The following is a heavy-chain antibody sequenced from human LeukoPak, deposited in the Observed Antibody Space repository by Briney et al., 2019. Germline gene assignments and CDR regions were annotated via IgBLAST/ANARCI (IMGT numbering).Heavy chain of an antibody. Sequence: GGSLRLSCAASGFTFSSYGVHWVRQAPGKGLEWVAVIWYDGSNKYYADSVKGRFTISRDNSKNTLYLQMNSLRAEDTAVYYCARRGLIAARPFDYWGQGTLVTVSS. V-gene: IGHV3-33*01. CDR3: ARRGLIAARPFDY. CDR2: IWYDGSNK. D-gene: IGHD6-6*01. CDR1: GFTFSSYG. J-gene: IGHJ4*02.